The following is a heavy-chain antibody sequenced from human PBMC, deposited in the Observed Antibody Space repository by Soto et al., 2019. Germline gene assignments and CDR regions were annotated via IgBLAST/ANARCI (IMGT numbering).Heavy chain of an antibody. J-gene: IGHJ6*02. Sequence: ASVKVSCKASGYTFTSYYMHWVRQAPGQGLEWMGIINPSGGSTSYSQKFQGRVTMTRDTSTSTVYMELSSLRSEDTAVYYCASTSEGIAAALYCYGMDVWGQGTTVTVSS. CDR3: ASTSEGIAAALYCYGMDV. CDR1: GYTFTSYY. V-gene: IGHV1-46*01. CDR2: INPSGGST. D-gene: IGHD6-13*01.